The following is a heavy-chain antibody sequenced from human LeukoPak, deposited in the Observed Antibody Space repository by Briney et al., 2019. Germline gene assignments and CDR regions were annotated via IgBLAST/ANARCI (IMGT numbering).Heavy chain of an antibody. D-gene: IGHD3-22*01. Sequence: ASVTVSCKASGYTFTGYYMHWVRQAPGQGLEWMGWINPNSGGTNYAQKFQGRVIMTRDTSISTAYMEVSRLRSDDTAVYYCARDRTPGFTYYYDSSGYSGMDVWGQGTTVTVSS. J-gene: IGHJ6*02. V-gene: IGHV1-2*02. CDR3: ARDRTPGFTYYYDSSGYSGMDV. CDR1: GYTFTGYY. CDR2: INPNSGGT.